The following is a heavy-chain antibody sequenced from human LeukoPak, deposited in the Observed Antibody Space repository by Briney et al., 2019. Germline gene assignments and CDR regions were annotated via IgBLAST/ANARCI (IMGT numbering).Heavy chain of an antibody. CDR2: INPNSGGT. J-gene: IGHJ4*02. V-gene: IGHV1-2*02. CDR1: GYTFSDYY. D-gene: IGHD5-18*01. Sequence: ASVTVSYLASGYTFSDYYMHWVRQAPGQGLEGMGWINPNSGGTKYAQKFQGRVTMTRDTSISKAYMELSRLRSDDTAVYYCATEVTDWGQGTLVTVSS. CDR3: ATEVTD.